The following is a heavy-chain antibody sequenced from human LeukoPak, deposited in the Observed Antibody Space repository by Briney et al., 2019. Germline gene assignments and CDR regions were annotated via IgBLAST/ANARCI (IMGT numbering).Heavy chain of an antibody. D-gene: IGHD3-3*01. CDR1: GFTFSSYA. V-gene: IGHV3-23*01. CDR2: ISGSGGST. CDR3: AKASFGVVIGNFDY. Sequence: SGGSLRLSCAASGFTFSSYAMSWVRKAPGKGLEWVSAISGSGGSTYYADSVRGRFTISRDNSKNTLYLQMNSLRAEDTAVYYCAKASFGVVIGNFDYWGQGTLVTVSS. J-gene: IGHJ4*02.